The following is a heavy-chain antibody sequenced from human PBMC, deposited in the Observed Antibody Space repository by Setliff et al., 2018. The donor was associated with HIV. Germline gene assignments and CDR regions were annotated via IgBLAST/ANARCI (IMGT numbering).Heavy chain of an antibody. J-gene: IGHJ5*01. CDR3: ERRGVPQQIDLDS. Sequence: GASVKVSCKASGYTFTSYYIHWVRQAPGQGLEWMGRINPGGGSTSYAQKFQGRVTMTGDTSTSTVYMELSSLRSEDTAMYYCERRGVPQQIDLDSWGHGTLVTVSS. V-gene: IGHV1-46*01. D-gene: IGHD3-10*01. CDR1: GYTFTSYY. CDR2: INPGGGST.